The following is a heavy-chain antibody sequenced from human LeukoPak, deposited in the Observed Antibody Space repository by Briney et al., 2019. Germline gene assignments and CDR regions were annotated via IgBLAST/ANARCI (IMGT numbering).Heavy chain of an antibody. Sequence: GGSLRLSCSASGFTFSRYAMHWVRQAPGKGLEYVSAISNNGGSTTYADSVKGRFTISRDNAKNALYLQMNSLRAEDTAVYYCARELSGSSSRHFDYWGQGTLVTVSS. J-gene: IGHJ4*02. V-gene: IGHV3-64*04. CDR1: GFTFSRYA. D-gene: IGHD6-13*01. CDR3: ARELSGSSSRHFDY. CDR2: ISNNGGST.